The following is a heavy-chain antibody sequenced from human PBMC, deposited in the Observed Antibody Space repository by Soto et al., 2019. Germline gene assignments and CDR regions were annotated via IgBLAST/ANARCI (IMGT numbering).Heavy chain of an antibody. V-gene: IGHV3-33*01. CDR3: ARDQSEYYDFWCGQSFGPGDY. Sequence: GGSLRLSCAASGFTFSSYGMHWVRQAPGKGLEWVAVIWYDGSNKYYADSVKGRFTISRDNSKNTLYLQMNSLRAEDTAVYYCARDQSEYYDFWCGQSFGPGDYWGQGTLVTV. J-gene: IGHJ4*02. CDR1: GFTFSSYG. CDR2: IWYDGSNK. D-gene: IGHD3-3*01.